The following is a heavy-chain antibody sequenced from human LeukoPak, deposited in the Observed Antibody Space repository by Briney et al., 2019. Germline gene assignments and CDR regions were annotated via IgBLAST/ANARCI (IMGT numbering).Heavy chain of an antibody. Sequence: SETLSLTCAVSGYSISTGYYWSWIRQPPGKGLEWIGSIYHSGSTYYNPSLKSRVTISVDTSKNQFSLKLSSVTAADTAVYYCARGEQSGSFSDYWGQGTLVTASS. D-gene: IGHD1-26*01. CDR1: GYSISTGYY. CDR2: IYHSGST. V-gene: IGHV4-38-2*01. J-gene: IGHJ4*02. CDR3: ARGEQSGSFSDY.